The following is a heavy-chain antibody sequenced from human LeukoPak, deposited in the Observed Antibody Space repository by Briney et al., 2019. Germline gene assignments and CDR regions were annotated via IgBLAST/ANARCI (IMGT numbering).Heavy chain of an antibody. CDR2: IHSDGSNK. D-gene: IGHD6-19*01. J-gene: IGHJ4*02. Sequence: QPGGSLRLSCAASGFTFSSHWMHWVRHAPGKGLVWVSRIHSDGSNKNYADSVKGRFAISRDTAKNTLYLQMNSLGADDSAVYYCARGPGYSSGWDPASIYYFDYWGQGTLVTVSS. CDR3: ARGPGYSSGWDPASIYYFDY. V-gene: IGHV3-74*01. CDR1: GFTFSSHW.